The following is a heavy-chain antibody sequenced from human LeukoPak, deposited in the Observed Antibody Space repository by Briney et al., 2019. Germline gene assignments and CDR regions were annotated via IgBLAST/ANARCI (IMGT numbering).Heavy chain of an antibody. J-gene: IGHJ4*02. V-gene: IGHV3-48*03. CDR3: VRETWGKFDY. CDR1: GFTFNTYE. CDR2: ISNSGRTI. D-gene: IGHD3-16*01. Sequence: GGSLRLSCAASGFTFNTYEMNWVRQAPGKGLEWVSYISNSGRTIYYADSLKGRFTISRDNAKNSLYLQMNSLRAEDTAVYYCVRETWGKFDYWGQGTLVTVSS.